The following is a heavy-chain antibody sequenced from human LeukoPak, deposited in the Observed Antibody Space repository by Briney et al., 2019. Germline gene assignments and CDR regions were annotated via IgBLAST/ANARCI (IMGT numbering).Heavy chain of an antibody. Sequence: GGSLRLSCAASGFTFSSYSMNWVRQAPGKGLEWVSSISSSSSYIYYADSVKGRFTISRDNAKNSLYLQMNSLRAEDTAVYYCARDVRSVVVVAATSGYWGQGTLVTGSS. CDR3: ARDVRSVVVVAATSGY. CDR1: GFTFSSYS. J-gene: IGHJ4*02. V-gene: IGHV3-21*01. D-gene: IGHD2-15*01. CDR2: ISSSSSYI.